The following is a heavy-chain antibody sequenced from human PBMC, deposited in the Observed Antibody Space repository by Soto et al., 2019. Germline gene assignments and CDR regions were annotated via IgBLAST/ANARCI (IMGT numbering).Heavy chain of an antibody. D-gene: IGHD6-19*01. CDR3: ARALYPPIAVAGTELDY. CDR2: ISSSSSYI. J-gene: IGHJ4*02. CDR1: GFTFSSYS. V-gene: IGHV3-21*01. Sequence: GGSLRLSCAASGFTFSSYSMNWVRQAPGKGLEWVSSISSSSSYIYYADSVKGRFTISRDNAKNSLYLQMNSLRAEDTAVYYCARALYPPIAVAGTELDYWGQGTLVTVSS.